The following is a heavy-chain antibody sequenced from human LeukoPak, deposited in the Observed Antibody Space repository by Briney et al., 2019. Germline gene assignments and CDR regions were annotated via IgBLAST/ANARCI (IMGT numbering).Heavy chain of an antibody. V-gene: IGHV4-38-2*02. CDR1: GYSISSGYY. CDR2: IYHSGST. D-gene: IGHD3-22*01. J-gene: IGHJ4*02. CDR3: ARDPDYYDPGY. Sequence: SETMSLTCTVSGYSISSGYYWAWIRQPPGKGLEWIGSIYHSGSTYYNPSLKSRVTISIDTSKSQFSLNLSSVTAADTAVYFCARDPDYYDPGYSGQGTLVTVSS.